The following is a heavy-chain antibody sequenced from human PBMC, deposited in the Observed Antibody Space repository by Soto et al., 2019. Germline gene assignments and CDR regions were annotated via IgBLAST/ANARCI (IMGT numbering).Heavy chain of an antibody. D-gene: IGHD6-13*01. J-gene: IGHJ4*02. Sequence: QVQLVQSGGEVKKPGASVNISCKATGYTFISYSITWVRQAPGQGLEWMGWISTYNGNTKYAQSLQGRVTLTRDTSTNTAFMEIRGLRSDDTAIYYSAREGAHSTGWYDYFDQWGQGTLVAASS. CDR1: GYTFISYS. CDR2: ISTYNGNT. CDR3: AREGAHSTGWYDYFDQ. V-gene: IGHV1-18*04.